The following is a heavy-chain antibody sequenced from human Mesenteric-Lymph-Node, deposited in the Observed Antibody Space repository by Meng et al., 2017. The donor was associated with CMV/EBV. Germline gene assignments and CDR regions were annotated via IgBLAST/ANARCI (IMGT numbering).Heavy chain of an antibody. Sequence: GESLKISCAASGFTFSSYAMSWVRQAPGKGLEWVSSISGTGGSTYYADSVKGRFTISRDNSKNTLYLQMNSLRAEDTAVYYCARLPDGYYYGSGSYSDSAVDIWGQGTVVTVSS. J-gene: IGHJ3*02. D-gene: IGHD3-10*01. CDR2: ISGTGGST. CDR1: GFTFSSYA. V-gene: IGHV3-23*01. CDR3: ARLPDGYYYGSGSYSDSAVDI.